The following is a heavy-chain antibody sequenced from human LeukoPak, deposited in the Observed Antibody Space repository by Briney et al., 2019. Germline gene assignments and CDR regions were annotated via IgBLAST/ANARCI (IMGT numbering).Heavy chain of an antibody. CDR3: AKGVGMNYYYMDV. Sequence: PGRSLILSCAATGFTFSHFGMHWVHQAPAKGLDTVGVIWDNGRNQYYRDSVKGGFTISRDNFKKTLHLQMNSLRAEDTAVYYCAKGVGMNYYYMDVWGKGTTVTVSS. D-gene: IGHD1-26*01. V-gene: IGHV3-33*06. CDR1: GFTFSHFG. J-gene: IGHJ6*03. CDR2: IWDNGRNQ.